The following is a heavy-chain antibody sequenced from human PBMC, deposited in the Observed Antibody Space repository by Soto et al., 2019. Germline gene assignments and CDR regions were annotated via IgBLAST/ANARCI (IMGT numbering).Heavy chain of an antibody. CDR2: ISNDGNHK. Sequence: GGSLRLSCAASGFTFSSFGMHWVRRAPGKGLEWVAAISNDGNHKYYADSVKGRFTISRDNAMNSLYLQMNSLRAEDTAVYYCARSDTASDYWGQGTLVTVSS. J-gene: IGHJ4*02. CDR3: ARSDTASDY. CDR1: GFTFSSFG. V-gene: IGHV3-30*03. D-gene: IGHD5-18*01.